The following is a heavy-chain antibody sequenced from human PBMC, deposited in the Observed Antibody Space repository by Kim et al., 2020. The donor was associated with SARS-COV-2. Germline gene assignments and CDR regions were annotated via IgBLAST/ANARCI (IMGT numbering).Heavy chain of an antibody. J-gene: IGHJ4*02. V-gene: IGHV1-3*01. Sequence: ASVKVSCKTSGHTFTRDSIHWVRQAPGQGLEWMGGIDCGNGNTIYSQKFQGRVTFTTYTSASTAYMELSSLRSEDSTVYYCLGGYYFDYWGQGTLVTVSS. D-gene: IGHD2-15*01. CDR1: GHTFTRDS. CDR3: LGGYYFDY. CDR2: IDCGNGNT.